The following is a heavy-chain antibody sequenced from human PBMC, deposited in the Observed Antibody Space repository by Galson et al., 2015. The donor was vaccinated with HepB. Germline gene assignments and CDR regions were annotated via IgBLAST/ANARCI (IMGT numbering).Heavy chain of an antibody. V-gene: IGHV3-33*08. Sequence: SLRLSCAASGFTFSSYGMHWVRQAPGKGLEWVAVIWYDRSNKYYADSVKGRFTISRDNFKKMMYLQMNSLRAEDTAVYYCARDRVLRSLGYWYFDLWGRGTLVTVSS. CDR2: IWYDRSNK. J-gene: IGHJ2*01. CDR1: GFTFSSYG. CDR3: ARDRVLRSLGYWYFDL. D-gene: IGHD4-17*01.